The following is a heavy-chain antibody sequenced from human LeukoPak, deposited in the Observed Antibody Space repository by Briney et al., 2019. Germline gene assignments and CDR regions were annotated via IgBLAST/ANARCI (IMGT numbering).Heavy chain of an antibody. CDR1: GLTFSSYE. D-gene: IGHD3-16*01. CDR3: AGPGGGGVATPIPY. J-gene: IGHJ4*02. Sequence: SGGSLRLSCAASGLTFSSYEMNWVRQAPGKGLEWVSYISSSGSTIYYADSVKGRFTISRDNAKNSLYLQMNSLRAEDTAVYYCAGPGGGGVATPIPYWGQGTLVTVSS. V-gene: IGHV3-48*03. CDR2: ISSSGSTI.